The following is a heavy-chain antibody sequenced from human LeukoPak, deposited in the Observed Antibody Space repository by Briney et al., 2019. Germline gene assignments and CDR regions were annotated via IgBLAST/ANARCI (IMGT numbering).Heavy chain of an antibody. CDR2: IFYSGST. J-gene: IGHJ4*02. CDR3: ARHRSSGDDY. V-gene: IGHV4-39*01. D-gene: IGHD6-25*01. Sequence: PSETLSLTCTVSGGSISSSYSYWGWIRQPPGKGLELIGSIFYSGSTYYIPSLKSRVHISVDTSKNQFSLKLGSVTAADTAVYYCARHRSSGDDYWGQGTLVTVSS. CDR1: GGSISSSYSY.